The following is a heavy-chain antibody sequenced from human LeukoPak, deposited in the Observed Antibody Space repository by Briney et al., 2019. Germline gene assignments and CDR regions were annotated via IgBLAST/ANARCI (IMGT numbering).Heavy chain of an antibody. J-gene: IGHJ3*02. V-gene: IGHV3-7*01. D-gene: IGHD1-14*01. Sequence: GGSLRLSCAASGFTFRSYSMRWVRQAPGKGLELVSPINRDGSEESYADSVKGRFTISRDNAKNSLHLQMNNLRVEDTAVYYCGREMYIKAFDIWAQG. CDR2: INRDGSEE. CDR1: GFTFRSYS. CDR3: GREMYIKAFDI.